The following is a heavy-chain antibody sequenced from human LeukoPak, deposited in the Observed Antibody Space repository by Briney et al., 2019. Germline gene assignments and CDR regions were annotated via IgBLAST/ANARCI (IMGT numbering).Heavy chain of an antibody. CDR2: IYTSGST. D-gene: IGHD1-26*01. CDR3: ARVDSGHLLSYYYYYMDV. Sequence: KPSETLSLTCTVSGGSISSGSYYWSWIRQPAGKGLEWIGRIYTSGSTNYNPSLKSRVTISVDTSRNQFSLKLSSVTAADTAVYYCARVDSGHLLSYYYYYMDVWGKGTTVTVSS. V-gene: IGHV4-61*02. CDR1: GGSISSGSYY. J-gene: IGHJ6*03.